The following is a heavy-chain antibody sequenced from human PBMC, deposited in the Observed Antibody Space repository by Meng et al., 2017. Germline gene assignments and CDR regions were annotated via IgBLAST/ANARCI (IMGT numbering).Heavy chain of an antibody. CDR3: ARTLRYFDWFLPYYFDY. CDR1: GFTFSSYW. J-gene: IGHJ4*02. D-gene: IGHD3-9*01. CDR2: IKQDGSEK. Sequence: GESLKISCAASGFTFSSYWMSWVRQAPGKGLEGVANIKQDGSEKYYVDSVKGRFTISRDNAKNSLYLQMNSLRAEDTAVYYCARTLRYFDWFLPYYFDYWGQGTLVTVSS. V-gene: IGHV3-7*01.